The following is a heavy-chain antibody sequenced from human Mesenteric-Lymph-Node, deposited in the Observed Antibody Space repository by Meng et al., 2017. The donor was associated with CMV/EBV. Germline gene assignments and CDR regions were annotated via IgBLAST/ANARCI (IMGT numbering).Heavy chain of an antibody. Sequence: GGSLRLSCTVSGGSISTYYWSWVRQAPGKGLEWVSVIYSGGSTYYADSVKGRFTISRDNSKNTLYLQMNSLRAEDTAVYYCARSTVPYATYYGMDVWGQGTTVTVSS. CDR2: IYSGGST. V-gene: IGHV3-53*01. D-gene: IGHD4-17*01. J-gene: IGHJ6*02. CDR3: ARSTVPYATYYGMDV. CDR1: GGSISTYY.